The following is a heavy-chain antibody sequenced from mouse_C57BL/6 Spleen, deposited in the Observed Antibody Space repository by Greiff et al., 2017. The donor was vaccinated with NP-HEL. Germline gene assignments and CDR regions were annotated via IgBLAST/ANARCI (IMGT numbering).Heavy chain of an antibody. CDR2: ISYDGSN. CDR1: GYSITSGYY. J-gene: IGHJ2*01. Sequence: EVKLQESGPGLVKPSQSLSLTCSVTGYSITSGYYWNWIRQFPGNKLEWMGYISYDGSNNYNPSLKNRISITRDTSKNQFFLKLNSVTTEDTATYYCARAFYGYWGQGTTLTVSS. D-gene: IGHD2-10*01. CDR3: ARAFYGY. V-gene: IGHV3-6*01.